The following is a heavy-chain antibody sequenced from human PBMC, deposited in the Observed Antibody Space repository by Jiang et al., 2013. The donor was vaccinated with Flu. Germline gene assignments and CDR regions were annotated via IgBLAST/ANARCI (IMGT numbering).Heavy chain of an antibody. Sequence: VIWYDGSNKYYADSVKGRFTISRDNSKNTLYLQMNSLRAEDTAVYYCARDRSLGTSFDYWGQGTLVTVSS. CDR3: ARDRSLGTSFDY. D-gene: IGHD3-16*01. V-gene: IGHV3-33*01. CDR2: IWYDGSNK. J-gene: IGHJ4*02.